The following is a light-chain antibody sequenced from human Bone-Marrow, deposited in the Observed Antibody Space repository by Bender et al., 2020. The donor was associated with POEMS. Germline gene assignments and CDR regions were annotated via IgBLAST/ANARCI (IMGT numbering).Light chain of an antibody. Sequence: QSALTQPASVSGSPGQSITISCTGTSSDVGGYKLVSWYQHHPGKAPKLIIYDATKRPSEISNRFSGSKSDNTASLTISRLQAEDEADFYCCSYAGSSIWVFGGGTKLTVL. J-gene: IGLJ3*02. CDR1: SSDVGGYKL. CDR2: DAT. CDR3: CSYAGSSIWV. V-gene: IGLV2-23*01.